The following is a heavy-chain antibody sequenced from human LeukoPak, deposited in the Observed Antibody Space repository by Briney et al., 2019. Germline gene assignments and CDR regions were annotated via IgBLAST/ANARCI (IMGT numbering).Heavy chain of an antibody. CDR1: GGSISSSGYY. J-gene: IGHJ3*02. CDR3: ARDKVPGYSSGWHCDAFDI. V-gene: IGHV4-39*07. CDR2: IYYGGST. Sequence: PSETLSLTCTVSGGSISSSGYYWGCIRQPPGKGLESIVSIYYGGSTYYNPSLKSRVTISVDTSKNQFSLKLSSVTAADTAVYYCARDKVPGYSSGWHCDAFDIWGQGTMVTVSS. D-gene: IGHD6-19*01.